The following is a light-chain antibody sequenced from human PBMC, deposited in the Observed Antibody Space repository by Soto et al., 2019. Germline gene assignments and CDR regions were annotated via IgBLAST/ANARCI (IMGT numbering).Light chain of an antibody. Sequence: DIQMTQSPSSLSASVGDRVTITCRASQSISYYLNWYQQKPGKAPKLLIYAASTLQSGVPSRFSGSGSGTDFTLTISSLQPEEFATYNCQQSYSTLWTFGQGTKVEIK. V-gene: IGKV1-39*01. CDR1: QSISYY. J-gene: IGKJ1*01. CDR2: AAS. CDR3: QQSYSTLWT.